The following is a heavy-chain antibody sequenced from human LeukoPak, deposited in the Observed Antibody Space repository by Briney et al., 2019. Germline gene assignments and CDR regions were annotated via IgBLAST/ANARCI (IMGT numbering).Heavy chain of an antibody. CDR1: GGSISSSSYY. D-gene: IGHD3-22*01. CDR2: IYYSGST. CDR3: ARVKGITMIVVVRRPGYYNMDV. V-gene: IGHV4-39*07. J-gene: IGHJ6*03. Sequence: SETLSLTCTVSGGSISSSSYYWGWIRQPPGKGLEWIGSIYYSGSTYYNPSLKSRVTISVDTSKNQFSLKLSSVTAADTAVYYCARVKGITMIVVVRRPGYYNMDVWGKGTTVTVSS.